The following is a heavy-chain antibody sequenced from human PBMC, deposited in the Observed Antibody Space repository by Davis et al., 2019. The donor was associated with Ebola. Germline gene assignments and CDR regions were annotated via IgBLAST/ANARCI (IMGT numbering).Heavy chain of an antibody. Sequence: PGGSLRLSCAASGFTFSSYWMSWVRQAPGKGLEWVANIKQDGSETYYVDSVKGRFTISRDNAKNSLYLHMNSLRAEDTAVYYCVRGASGGYRLGPWGQGTLVTVSS. J-gene: IGHJ5*02. CDR2: IKQDGSET. V-gene: IGHV3-7*01. CDR3: VRGASGGYRLGP. D-gene: IGHD3-10*01. CDR1: GFTFSSYW.